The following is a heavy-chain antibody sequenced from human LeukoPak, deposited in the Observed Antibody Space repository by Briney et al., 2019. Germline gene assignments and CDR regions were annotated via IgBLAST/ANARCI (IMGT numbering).Heavy chain of an antibody. CDR3: AKGNIVVVVAAYYFDY. V-gene: IGHV3-30*02. D-gene: IGHD2-15*01. CDR2: IRFDGSNK. Sequence: GGSLRLSCAASGFTFSSYGMHWVRQAPGKGLEWVAFIRFDGSNKYYADSVKGRFTISRDNSKNTLYLQMKSLRAEDTAVYYCAKGNIVVVVAAYYFDYWGQGTLVTVSS. CDR1: GFTFSSYG. J-gene: IGHJ4*02.